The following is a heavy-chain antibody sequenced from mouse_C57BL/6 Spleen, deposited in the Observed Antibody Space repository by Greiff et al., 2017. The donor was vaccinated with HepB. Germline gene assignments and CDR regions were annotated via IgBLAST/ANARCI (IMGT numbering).Heavy chain of an antibody. Sequence: EVMLVESGGGLVQPGGSMKLSCVASGFTFSNYWMNWVRQSPEKGLEWVAQIRLKSDNYATHDAESVKGRFTISRDDSKSSVYLQMHNLKAEDTGIYYCTFYGSSYDWYVDVWGTGTTVTVSS. CDR2: IRLKSDNYAT. CDR1: GFTFSNYW. D-gene: IGHD1-1*01. V-gene: IGHV6-3*01. J-gene: IGHJ1*03. CDR3: TFYGSSYDWYVDV.